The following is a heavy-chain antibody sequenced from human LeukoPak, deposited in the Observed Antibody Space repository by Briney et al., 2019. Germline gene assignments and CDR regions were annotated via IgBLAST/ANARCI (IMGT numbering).Heavy chain of an antibody. J-gene: IGHJ5*02. CDR1: GGSISSSSYY. Sequence: SETLSLTCTVSGGSISSSSYYWSWIRQPAGKGLEWIGRIYTSGSTNYNPSLKSRVTMSVDTSKNQFSLKLSSVTAADTAVYYCARDPYYGSGSFDPWGQGTLVTVSS. CDR3: ARDPYYGSGSFDP. V-gene: IGHV4-61*02. CDR2: IYTSGST. D-gene: IGHD3-10*01.